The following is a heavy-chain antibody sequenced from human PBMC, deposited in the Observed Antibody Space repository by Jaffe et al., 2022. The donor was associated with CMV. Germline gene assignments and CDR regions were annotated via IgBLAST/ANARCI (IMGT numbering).Heavy chain of an antibody. CDR2: ISSSSSYI. CDR3: ARDVLTMISQNPTSIDY. J-gene: IGHJ4*02. D-gene: IGHD3-22*01. CDR1: GFTFSSYS. Sequence: EVQLVESGGGLVKPGGSLRLSCAASGFTFSSYSMNWVRQAPGKGLEWVSSISSSSSYIYYADSVKGRFTISRDNAKNSLYLQMNSLRAEDTAVYYCARDVLTMISQNPTSIDYWGQGTLVTVSS. V-gene: IGHV3-21*01.